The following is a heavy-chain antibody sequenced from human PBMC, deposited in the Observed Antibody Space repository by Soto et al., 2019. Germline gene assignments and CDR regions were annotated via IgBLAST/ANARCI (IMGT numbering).Heavy chain of an antibody. CDR2: IYYSGRT. V-gene: IGHV4-39*01. Sequence: QLQLQESGPGLVKPSETLSLTCTVSGGSISSSRYDWGWIRQPPGKGLAWIGSIYYSGRTYYNPSLKSRLTIAVDRSKHHCPLNLSAVTAADTAVYYCARYCDYGDYYYYVGVWGKGTTVTVSS. J-gene: IGHJ6*03. CDR3: ARYCDYGDYYYYVGV. D-gene: IGHD4-17*01. CDR1: GGSISSSRYD.